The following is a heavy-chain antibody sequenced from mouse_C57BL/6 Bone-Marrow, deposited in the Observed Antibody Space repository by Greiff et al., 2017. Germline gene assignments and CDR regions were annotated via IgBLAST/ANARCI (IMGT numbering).Heavy chain of an antibody. D-gene: IGHD1-1*01. CDR1: GYTFTSYG. CDR3: ARGSGLTTVVAGAMDY. Sequence: QVQLQQSGAELARPGASVKLSCKASGYTFTSYGISWVKQRTGQGLEWIGEIYPRRGNTYYNEKFKGKATLTADQSSSTAYMQLRSLTSEDSAGYFCARGSGLTTVVAGAMDYWGQGTSVTVSS. CDR2: IYPRRGNT. V-gene: IGHV1-81*01. J-gene: IGHJ4*01.